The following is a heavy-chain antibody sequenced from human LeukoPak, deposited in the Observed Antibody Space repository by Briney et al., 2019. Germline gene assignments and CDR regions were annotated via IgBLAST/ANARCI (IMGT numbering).Heavy chain of an antibody. CDR1: GFTFSTYD. CDR3: ARDLADIVVVPAASNWFDP. J-gene: IGHJ5*02. D-gene: IGHD2-2*01. V-gene: IGHV3-30*02. Sequence: PGGSLRLSCAASGFTFSTYDIHWVRQAPGKGLEWVAFIRYDASNKKYADSVKGRFTISRDNAKNSLYLQMNSLRAEDTAVYYCARDLADIVVVPAASNWFDPWGQGTLVTVSS. CDR2: IRYDASNK.